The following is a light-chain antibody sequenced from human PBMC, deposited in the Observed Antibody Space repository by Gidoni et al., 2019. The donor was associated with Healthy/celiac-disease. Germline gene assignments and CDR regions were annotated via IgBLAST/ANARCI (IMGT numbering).Light chain of an antibody. CDR2: DAS. V-gene: IGKV1-33*01. J-gene: IGKJ3*01. CDR1: QDISNY. Sequence: DSQLSQSPSSLYASVGDRLTITCQTSQDISNYLNWYQQKPGKAPKLLIYDASNLETGVPSRFSGSGSGTDFTFTISSLQPEDFATYYCQQYDNGGITFGPGTKVDIK. CDR3: QQYDNGGIT.